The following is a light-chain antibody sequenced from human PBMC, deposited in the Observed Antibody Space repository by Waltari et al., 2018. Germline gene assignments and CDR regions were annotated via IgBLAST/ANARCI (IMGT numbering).Light chain of an antibody. CDR3: QLRINWPPAYT. CDR2: DAF. Sequence: EIVLTQSPATLSLSPGERATLSCRASQSVSGYLAGYQQKPGQAPRLLIYDAFNRDTGIPARFSGSGSGTDFTLTISSLEPEDFAVYYCQLRINWPPAYTFGQGTKLEI. CDR1: QSVSGY. J-gene: IGKJ2*01. V-gene: IGKV3-11*01.